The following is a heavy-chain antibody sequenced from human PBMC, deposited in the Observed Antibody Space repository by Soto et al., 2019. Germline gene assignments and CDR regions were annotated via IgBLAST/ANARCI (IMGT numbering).Heavy chain of an antibody. V-gene: IGHV2-5*02. CDR2: IYWDDDE. Sequence: QITLKESGPTLVKSTQTLTLTCTFSGFSLTTDGEGVGWVRQSPGEALEWLALIYWDDDERYSPSLKTRLTTTKDISRNQLVLVMTSMEPVDTGTYFCAHSRNLITEDAQVGDFDYWGQGTLV. CDR3: AHSRNLITEDAQVGDFDY. J-gene: IGHJ4*02. D-gene: IGHD1-26*01. CDR1: GFSLTTDGEG.